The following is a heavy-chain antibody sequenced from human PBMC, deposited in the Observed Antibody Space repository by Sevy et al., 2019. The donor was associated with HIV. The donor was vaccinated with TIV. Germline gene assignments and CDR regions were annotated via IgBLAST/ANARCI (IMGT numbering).Heavy chain of an antibody. V-gene: IGHV1-18*01. Sequence: ASVKVSCKASGFNFTTYGISWARQAPGQGLEWMGWITNNDGDTYYAEKFRDRITMNTDTSTGTAYMELRSLTSDDTAVYYCAGEPRHKSVKCLPSGYMDVWGKGTTVTVSS. CDR2: ITNNDGDT. J-gene: IGHJ6*03. CDR3: AGEPRHKSVKCLPSGYMDV. D-gene: IGHD3-16*01. CDR1: GFNFTTYG.